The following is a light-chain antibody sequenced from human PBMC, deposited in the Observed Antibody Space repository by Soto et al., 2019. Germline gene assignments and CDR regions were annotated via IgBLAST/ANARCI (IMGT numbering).Light chain of an antibody. J-gene: IGLJ1*01. Sequence: QSALTQPASVSGSPGQSITISCTGTSSDVGSYNLASWYQQHPGKAPKLMIYEVSKRPSGVSNRFSGSKSGNTASLTISGLQAGDEADYYCCSYAGSSTFHYVFGTGTKLTVL. CDR3: CSYAGSSTFHYV. CDR2: EVS. V-gene: IGLV2-23*02. CDR1: SSDVGSYNL.